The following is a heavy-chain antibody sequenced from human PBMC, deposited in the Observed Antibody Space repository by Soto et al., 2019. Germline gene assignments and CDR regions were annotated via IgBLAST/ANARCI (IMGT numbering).Heavy chain of an antibody. V-gene: IGHV3-73*01. D-gene: IGHD6-13*01. CDR1: GFTFSGSA. CDR3: TRPMTPHLQQLVVYYGMDV. J-gene: IGHJ6*02. Sequence: EVQLVESGGGLVQPGGSLKLSCAASGFTFSGSAMHWVRQASGKGLEWVGRIRSKANSYATAYAASVKGRFTISRDDSKNTAYLQMNSLKTEDTAVYYCTRPMTPHLQQLVVYYGMDVWGQGTTVTVSS. CDR2: IRSKANSYAT.